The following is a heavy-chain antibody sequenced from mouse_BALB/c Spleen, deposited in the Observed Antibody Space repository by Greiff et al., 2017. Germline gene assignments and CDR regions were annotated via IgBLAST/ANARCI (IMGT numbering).Heavy chain of an antibody. V-gene: IGHV1-4*02. D-gene: IGHD2-10*01. CDR3: ARWGAYYGNYYAMDY. CDR2: INPSSGYT. CDR1: GYTFTSYT. Sequence: QVQLQQSAAELARPGASVKMSCKASGYTFTSYTMHWVNQRPGQGLEWIGYINPSSGYTEYNQKFKDKTTLTADKSSSTAYMQLSILTSEDSAVYYCARWGAYYGNYYAMDYWGQGTSVTVSS. J-gene: IGHJ4*01.